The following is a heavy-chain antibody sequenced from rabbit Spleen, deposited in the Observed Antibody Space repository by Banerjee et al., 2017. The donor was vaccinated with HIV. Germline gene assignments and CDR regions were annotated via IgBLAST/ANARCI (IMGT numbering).Heavy chain of an antibody. J-gene: IGHJ6*01. V-gene: IGHV1S45*01. CDR1: GFDFSSYYM. Sequence: QEQLKESGGGLVQPGGSLTLSCKGSGFDFSSYYMSWVRQAPGKGLEWIGCIYPGSSGTTYYASWAKGRFTISKTSSTTVTLQMTSLTAADAATYFCARDTGTSFSSYGMDLWGPGTLVTVS. CDR3: ARDTGTSFSSYGMDL. D-gene: IGHD8-1*01. CDR2: IYPGSSGTT.